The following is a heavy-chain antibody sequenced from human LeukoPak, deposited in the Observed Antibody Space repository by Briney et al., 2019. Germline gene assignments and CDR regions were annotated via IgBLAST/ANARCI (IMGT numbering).Heavy chain of an antibody. CDR2: IKQDGSEK. D-gene: IGHD6-13*01. V-gene: IGHV3-7*04. J-gene: IGHJ4*02. CDR1: GFTFSGYT. CDR3: ARGTIAAAGYYYFDY. Sequence: GGSLRLSCAASGFTFSGYTMSWVRQAPGKGLEWVANIKQDGSEKYYVDSVKGRFTISRDNAKNSLYLQMNSLRAEDTAVYYCARGTIAAAGYYYFDYWGQGTQVTVSS.